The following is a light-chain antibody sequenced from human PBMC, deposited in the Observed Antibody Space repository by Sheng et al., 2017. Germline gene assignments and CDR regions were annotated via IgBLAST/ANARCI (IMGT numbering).Light chain of an antibody. CDR2: EVT. CDR1: RSDVGGYNY. CDR3: SSYAGSNIYV. Sequence: QSALTQPPSASGSPGQSVTISCTGTRSDVGGYNYVSWYQQHPGKVPKLMIYEVTKRPSGVPDRFSGSKSGNTASLTVSGLQAEDEADYYCSSYAGSNIYVFGTGTKVTVL. J-gene: IGLJ1*01. V-gene: IGLV2-8*01.